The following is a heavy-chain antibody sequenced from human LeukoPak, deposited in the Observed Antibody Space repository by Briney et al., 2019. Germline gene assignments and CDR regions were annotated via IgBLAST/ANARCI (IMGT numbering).Heavy chain of an antibody. Sequence: SETLSLTCTLSTDSIRSSSYYWGWIRQPPGKGLEWIGNIYYSGNTYYNPSLKSRVTISVDTSKNQFSLKLSSVTAAGTAVYYCARESVVLIWPDYYDSSGRDAFDIWGQGTMVTVSS. J-gene: IGHJ3*02. D-gene: IGHD3-22*01. V-gene: IGHV4-39*07. CDR1: TDSIRSSSYY. CDR2: IYYSGNT. CDR3: ARESVVLIWPDYYDSSGRDAFDI.